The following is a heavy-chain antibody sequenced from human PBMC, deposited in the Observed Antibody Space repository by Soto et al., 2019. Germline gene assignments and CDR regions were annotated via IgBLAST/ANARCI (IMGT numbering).Heavy chain of an antibody. CDR3: ARVSVDVPE. CDR1: GPTFIAYY. V-gene: IGHV1-2*02. CDR2: IDTKSGGT. J-gene: IGHJ4*02. Sequence: QLVQSGAEVKKPGASVRVSCKTSGPTFIAYYIHWVRLAPGQGLEWMGWIDTKSGGTTYEQKFLGRVTMTRDTSINTAYMDLNRLTSDDTAVYDCARVSVDVPEWGQGTLITVSS. D-gene: IGHD5-12*01.